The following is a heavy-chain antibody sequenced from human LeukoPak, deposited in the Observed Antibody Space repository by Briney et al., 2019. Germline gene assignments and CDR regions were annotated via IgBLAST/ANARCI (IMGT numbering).Heavy chain of an antibody. CDR3: ARGARTIFGVVNSRYYFDY. D-gene: IGHD3-3*01. V-gene: IGHV4-34*01. Sequence: SETLSLTCAVYGGSFSGYYWSWIRQPPGKGLEWIGEINHSGSTNYNPSLKSRVTISVDTSKNQFSLKLSSVTAADTAVYYCARGARTIFGVVNSRYYFDYWGQGTLVTVSS. J-gene: IGHJ4*02. CDR1: GGSFSGYY. CDR2: INHSGST.